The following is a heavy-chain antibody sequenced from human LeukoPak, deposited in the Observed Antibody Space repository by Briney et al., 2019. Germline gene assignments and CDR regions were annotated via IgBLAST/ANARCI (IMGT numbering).Heavy chain of an antibody. V-gene: IGHV3-30-3*01. CDR3: GRDSNLRNLDY. D-gene: IGHD3-9*01. Sequence: PGGSLRLSCAASGFIFSSYGLHWVRQAPGKGLEWVAVISYDGSNKYYADSVKGRFTISRDNSENTLYLQMNSLRAEDTAVYYCGRDSNLRNLDYWGQGTLVTVSS. J-gene: IGHJ4*02. CDR1: GFIFSSYG. CDR2: ISYDGSNK.